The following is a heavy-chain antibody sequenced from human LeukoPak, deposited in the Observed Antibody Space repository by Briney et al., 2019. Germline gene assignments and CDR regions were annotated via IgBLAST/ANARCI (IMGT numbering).Heavy chain of an antibody. Sequence: GGSLRLSCAASGFTFSSYSMNWVRQAPGKGLEWVSYISSSSSTIYYADSVKGRFTISRDNAKNSLYLQVNSLRAEDTAVYYCARDNGYSYENWFDSWGQGTLVTVSS. J-gene: IGHJ5*01. V-gene: IGHV3-48*01. CDR3: ARDNGYSYENWFDS. CDR2: ISSSSSTI. D-gene: IGHD5-18*01. CDR1: GFTFSSYS.